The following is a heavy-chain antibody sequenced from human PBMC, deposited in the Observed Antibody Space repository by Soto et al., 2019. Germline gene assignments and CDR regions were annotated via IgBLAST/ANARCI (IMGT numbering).Heavy chain of an antibody. CDR1: GYAFTGYY. J-gene: IGHJ4*02. V-gene: IGHV1-2*02. CDR2: INPNSGDT. D-gene: IGHD5-18*01. CDR3: ATGYSYVHF. Sequence: ASVKVSCKSSGYAFTGYYIHWVQQAPGQGLEWMGWINPNSGDTNYAQKFQGRVTMTRDTSFSTAYMELSSLRSDDTAVYYCATGYSYVHFWGQGTLVTVSS.